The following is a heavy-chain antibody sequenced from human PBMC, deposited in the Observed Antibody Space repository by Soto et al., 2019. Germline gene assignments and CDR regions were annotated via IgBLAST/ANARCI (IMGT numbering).Heavy chain of an antibody. J-gene: IGHJ6*02. Sequence: QVQLVQSGAEVKKPGSSVKVSCNASGGTFSSYAISWVRQAPGQGLEWMGGIIPIFGTANYAQKFQGRVTITADESTSTAYIELSSLRSEDPAVYYCARDLVGATAPRNYYYYYGMDVWGQGTTVTVSS. CDR2: IIPIFGTA. CDR1: GGTFSSYA. CDR3: ARDLVGATAPRNYYYYYGMDV. D-gene: IGHD1-26*01. V-gene: IGHV1-69*01.